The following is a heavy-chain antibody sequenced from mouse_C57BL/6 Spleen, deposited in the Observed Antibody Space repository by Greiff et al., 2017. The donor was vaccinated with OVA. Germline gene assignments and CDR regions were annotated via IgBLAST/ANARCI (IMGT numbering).Heavy chain of an antibody. CDR1: GYSFTGYF. Sequence: DVQLQESGPELVKPGDSVKISCKASGYSFTGYFMNWVMQSHGKSLEWIGRINPYNGDTFYNQKFKGKATLTVDKSSSTAHMELRSLTSEDSAVYYCARSDYDYYAMDYWGQGTSVTVSS. D-gene: IGHD1-1*02. CDR2: INPYNGDT. J-gene: IGHJ4*01. V-gene: IGHV1-20*01. CDR3: ARSDYDYYAMDY.